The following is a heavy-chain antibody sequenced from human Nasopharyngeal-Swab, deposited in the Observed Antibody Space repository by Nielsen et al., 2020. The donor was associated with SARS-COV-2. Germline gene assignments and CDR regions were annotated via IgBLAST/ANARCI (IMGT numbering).Heavy chain of an antibody. V-gene: IGHV3-9*01. D-gene: IGHD6-13*01. CDR2: ITWNSGNI. CDR1: GFPFDDYA. J-gene: IGHJ4*02. Sequence: GGSLRLSCVASGFPFDDYAMSWVRLLPGRGLQWVAGITWNSGNIGYADSVRGRFTVSRDNADNPLFLQMDSLRPEDTAFYYCAKSLYTSTWSYYFDIWGQGSMVTVSS. CDR3: AKSLYTSTWSYYFDI.